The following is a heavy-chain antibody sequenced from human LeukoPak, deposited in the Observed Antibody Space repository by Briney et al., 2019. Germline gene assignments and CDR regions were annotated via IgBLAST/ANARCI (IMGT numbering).Heavy chain of an antibody. V-gene: IGHV3-64*01. Sequence: GGSLRLSCAASGFTFSSYAMHWVRQAPGKGLEYVSAISSNGGSTYYANSVKGRFTISRDNSKSTLYLQMGSLRAEDMAVYYCARDRVATMNSYYYMDVWGKGTTVTVSS. J-gene: IGHJ6*03. D-gene: IGHD5-12*01. CDR1: GFTFSSYA. CDR3: ARDRVATMNSYYYMDV. CDR2: ISSNGGST.